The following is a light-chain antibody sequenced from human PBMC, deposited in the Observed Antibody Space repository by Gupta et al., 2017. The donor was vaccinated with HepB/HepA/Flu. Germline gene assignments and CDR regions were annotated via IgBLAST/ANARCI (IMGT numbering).Light chain of an antibody. J-gene: IGKJ3*01. Sequence: EIVLTQSPGPLSLSPGERATLTCRASQSVSSSYLAWYQQKPGQAPRLLIYGASSRATGIPDRFSGSGSGTDFTLTISRLEPEDFAVYYCQQYGSSLRFTFGPGTKVDIK. CDR3: QQYGSSLRFT. CDR2: GAS. CDR1: QSVSSSY. V-gene: IGKV3-20*01.